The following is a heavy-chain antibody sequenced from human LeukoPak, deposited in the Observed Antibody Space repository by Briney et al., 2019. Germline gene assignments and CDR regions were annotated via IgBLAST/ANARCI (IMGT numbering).Heavy chain of an antibody. J-gene: IGHJ4*02. CDR3: ARESSLPYCGGDCSLST. D-gene: IGHD2-21*02. V-gene: IGHV3-53*01. CDR1: GFTVSSNY. Sequence: GGSLRLSCAASGFTVSSNYMSWVRQAPGKGLKWVSVIYSGGSTYYADSVKGRFTISRDNSKNTLYLQMNSLRAEDTAVYYCARESSLPYCGGDCSLSTWGQGTLVTVSS. CDR2: IYSGGST.